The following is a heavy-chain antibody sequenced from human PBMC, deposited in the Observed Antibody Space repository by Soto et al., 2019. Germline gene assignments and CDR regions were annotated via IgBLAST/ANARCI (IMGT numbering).Heavy chain of an antibody. J-gene: IGHJ5*02. V-gene: IGHV4-59*08. Sequence: SETLSLTCSVSGGSINNYYWTWIRQPPGMGLEWIGYVYYTGTTGYNPSLKSRVTISIDGSKNQISLKLSSVTAADTAFYYCARLGGYYHSLLTWGQGTLVTVSS. D-gene: IGHD3-22*01. CDR1: GGSINNYY. CDR3: ARLGGYYHSLLT. CDR2: VYYTGTT.